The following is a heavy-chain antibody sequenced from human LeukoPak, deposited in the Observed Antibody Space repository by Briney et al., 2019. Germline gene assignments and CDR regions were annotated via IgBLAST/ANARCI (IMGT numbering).Heavy chain of an antibody. CDR1: GGSISSSSYY. CDR2: IYYSGST. D-gene: IGHD3-10*01. Sequence: SETLSLTCTVSGGSISSSSYYWGGIRQPPGKGLEWIGSIYYSGSTNYNPSLKSRVTISVDTSKNQFSLKLSSVTAADTAVYYCARVYPDFGESSDAFDIWGQGTMVTVSS. CDR3: ARVYPDFGESSDAFDI. V-gene: IGHV4-39*07. J-gene: IGHJ3*02.